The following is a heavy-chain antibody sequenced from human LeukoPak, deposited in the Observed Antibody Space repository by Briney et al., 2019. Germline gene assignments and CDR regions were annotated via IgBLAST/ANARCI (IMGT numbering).Heavy chain of an antibody. V-gene: IGHV4-59*11. CDR2: IYDRGGT. D-gene: IGHD6-19*01. CDR3: ATSSSGTNYYSDY. Sequence: SETLSLTCTVSGVSISSHYWSWIRQPPGKGLEWIGYIYDRGGTNYNPSLKSRVTMSVDTSKNQFSLSLSSVTAADTAVYYCATSSSGTNYYSDYWGQGTLVAVSS. CDR1: GVSISSHY. J-gene: IGHJ4*02.